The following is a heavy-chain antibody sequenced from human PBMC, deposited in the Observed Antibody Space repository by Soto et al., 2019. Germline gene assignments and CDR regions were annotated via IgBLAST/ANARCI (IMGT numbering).Heavy chain of an antibody. D-gene: IGHD4-4*01. CDR3: ARSRDGYSFYFYYGMDV. CDR1: GFTFANYG. J-gene: IGHJ6*02. CDR2: ILHDGSAE. V-gene: IGHV3-30*03. Sequence: GGSLRLSCAASGFTFANYGMHWVRQAPGKGLEWMALILHDGSAEYYADSVKGRFTISRDNSKSTLYLQMSSLSAEDTGVYYCARSRDGYSFYFYYGMDVWGQGTTVTVS.